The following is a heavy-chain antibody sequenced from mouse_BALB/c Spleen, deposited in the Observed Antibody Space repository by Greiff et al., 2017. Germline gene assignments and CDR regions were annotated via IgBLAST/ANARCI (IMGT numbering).Heavy chain of an antibody. D-gene: IGHD2-1*01. CDR2: ISSGGSYT. J-gene: IGHJ4*01. CDR3: ARDGEYGNYEGYAMDY. Sequence: EVQLVESGGGLVQPGGSRKLSCAASGFTFSSYAMSWVRQSPEKRLEWVAEISSGGSYTYYPDTVTGRFTISRDNAKNTLYLEMSSLRSEDTAMYYCARDGEYGNYEGYAMDYWGQGTSVTVSS. V-gene: IGHV5-9-4*01. CDR1: GFTFSSYA.